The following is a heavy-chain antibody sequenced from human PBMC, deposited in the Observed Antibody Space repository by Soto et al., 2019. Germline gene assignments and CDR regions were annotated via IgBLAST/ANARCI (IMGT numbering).Heavy chain of an antibody. V-gene: IGHV3-33*01. CDR1: GFTFSSYG. D-gene: IGHD2-2*01. CDR2: IWYDGSNK. CDR3: ARDSLCSSTSCYGGLDV. J-gene: IGHJ6*04. Sequence: GGSLRLSCAASGFTFSSYGMHWVRQAPGKGLEWVAVIWYDGSNKYYADSVKGRFTISRDNSKNTLYLQMNSLRAEDTAVYYCARDSLCSSTSCYGGLDVWGKGTTVTVSS.